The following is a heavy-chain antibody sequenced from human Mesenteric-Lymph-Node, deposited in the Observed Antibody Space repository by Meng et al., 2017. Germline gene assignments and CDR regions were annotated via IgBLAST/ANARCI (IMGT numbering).Heavy chain of an antibody. Sequence: HVQLQGCGHRLWKPPQARSLTCTVSGGSISSGGFYWIWIRQHPGKGLEWIGYIYYSGSTYYNPSLRSRVAISIDTSKNQFSLKLTSVTAADTAVYFCARTNYGDYNWFDPWGQGTLVTVSS. J-gene: IGHJ5*02. CDR3: ARTNYGDYNWFDP. CDR2: IYYSGST. V-gene: IGHV4-31*03. D-gene: IGHD4-17*01. CDR1: GGSISSGGFY.